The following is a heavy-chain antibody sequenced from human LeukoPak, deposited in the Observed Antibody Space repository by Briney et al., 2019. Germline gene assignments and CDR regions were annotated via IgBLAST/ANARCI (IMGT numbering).Heavy chain of an antibody. D-gene: IGHD5-18*01. CDR2: ISYDGSNK. CDR3: AKGYSYGVRWYYFDY. J-gene: IGHJ4*02. Sequence: GGSLRLSCAASGFTFSSYSMNWVRQAPGKGLEWVAVISYDGSNKYYADSVKGRFTISRDNSKNTLYLQMNSLRAEDTAVYYCAKGYSYGVRWYYFDYWGQGTLVTVSS. CDR1: GFTFSSYS. V-gene: IGHV3-30*18.